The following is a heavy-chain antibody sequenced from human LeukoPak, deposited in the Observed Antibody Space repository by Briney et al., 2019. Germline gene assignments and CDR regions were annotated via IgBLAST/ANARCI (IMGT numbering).Heavy chain of an antibody. V-gene: IGHV5-51*01. Sequence: GASLQISCQGSGYSFTSYWIGWVRQLPGKGLEWMGIIYPGDSDTRYSPSFQGQVTISADKSISTAYLQWSSLKASDTAMYYCARSEVVGATTDYWGQGTLVTVSS. CDR1: GYSFTSYW. J-gene: IGHJ4*02. D-gene: IGHD1-26*01. CDR2: IYPGDSDT. CDR3: ARSEVVGATTDY.